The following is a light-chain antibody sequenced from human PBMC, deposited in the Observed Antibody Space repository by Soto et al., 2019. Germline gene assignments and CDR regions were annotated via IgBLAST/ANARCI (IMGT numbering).Light chain of an antibody. V-gene: IGKV1-9*01. J-gene: IGKJ1*01. CDR1: QGISSY. Sequence: IQFTQSPSSLSASVGDRVTITCRASQGISSYLAWYQQKPGKAPKLLIYAASTLQSGVPSRFSGSGSGTDFTLTISSLQPEDFATYYCQQLKSYPPTFGQGTKVDIK. CDR3: QQLKSYPPT. CDR2: AAS.